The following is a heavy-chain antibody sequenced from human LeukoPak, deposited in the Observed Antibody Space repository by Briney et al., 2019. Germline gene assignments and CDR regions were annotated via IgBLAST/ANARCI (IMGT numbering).Heavy chain of an antibody. J-gene: IGHJ6*02. V-gene: IGHV4-34*01. D-gene: IGHD5-24*01. CDR1: GGSFSGYY. Sequence: SETLSLTCAVYGGSFSGYYWSWIRQPPGKGLEWIGEINHSGSTNYNPSLKSRVTISVDTSKNQFSLKLSSVTAADTAVYYCARDPFFTRDGYKVVGTTSVWGQGTTVTVSS. CDR2: INHSGST. CDR3: ARDPFFTRDGYKVVGTTSV.